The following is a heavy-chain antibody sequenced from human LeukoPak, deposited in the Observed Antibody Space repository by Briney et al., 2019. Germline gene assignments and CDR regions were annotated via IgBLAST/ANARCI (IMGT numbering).Heavy chain of an antibody. Sequence: GGSLRLSCAASGFTFSSYSMNWVRQAPGKGLEWVSSISSSSSYIYYADSVKGRFTISRDNAKNSLYLQMNSLRAEDTAVYYCARMDSSAAFDIWGQGTMVTVSS. CDR2: ISSSSSYI. D-gene: IGHD6-19*01. V-gene: IGHV3-21*01. CDR3: ARMDSSAAFDI. J-gene: IGHJ3*02. CDR1: GFTFSSYS.